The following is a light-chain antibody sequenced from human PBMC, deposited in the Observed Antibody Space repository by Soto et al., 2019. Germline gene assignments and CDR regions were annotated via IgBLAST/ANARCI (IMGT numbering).Light chain of an antibody. V-gene: IGLV1-36*01. CDR1: SSNIGNNA. Sequence: QSVLTQPPSVSEAPRQRVTISCSGSSSNIGNNAVNWYQQLPGKAPKLLIYYDDLLPSGVSDRFSGSKSGTLASLAISGLQSEDEADYYCAAWDDSLNGPVFGTGTKVTVL. CDR3: AAWDDSLNGPV. J-gene: IGLJ1*01. CDR2: YDD.